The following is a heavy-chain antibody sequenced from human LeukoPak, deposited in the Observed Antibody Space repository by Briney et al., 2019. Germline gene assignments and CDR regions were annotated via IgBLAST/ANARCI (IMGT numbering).Heavy chain of an antibody. Sequence: PGGSLRLSCGAFGFSISSHNMNWVRQAPGKGLEWVSVIYSDGTADYADSVKGRFTISRDNAKNSLYLQMNSLRAEDTAVYYCAREYCSGGSCYSDAFDIWGQGTMVTVSS. V-gene: IGHV3-53*01. CDR3: AREYCSGGSCYSDAFDI. J-gene: IGHJ3*02. CDR2: IYSDGTA. D-gene: IGHD2-15*01. CDR1: GFSISSHN.